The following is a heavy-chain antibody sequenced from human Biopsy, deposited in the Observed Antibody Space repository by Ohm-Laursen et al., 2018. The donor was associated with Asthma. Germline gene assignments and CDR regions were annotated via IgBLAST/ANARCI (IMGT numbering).Heavy chain of an antibody. CDR1: GGSINIGDYY. CDR2: IYYSGST. Sequence: TLSLTCTVSGGSINIGDYYWSWIRQHPVKGLEWIGYIYYSGSTYYSPSLKSRVSISIDTSKNQFSLSLTSVTAADTAVYYCARTTYGDDGFDPWGQGTLVTVSS. J-gene: IGHJ5*02. D-gene: IGHD4-17*01. V-gene: IGHV4-31*03. CDR3: ARTTYGDDGFDP.